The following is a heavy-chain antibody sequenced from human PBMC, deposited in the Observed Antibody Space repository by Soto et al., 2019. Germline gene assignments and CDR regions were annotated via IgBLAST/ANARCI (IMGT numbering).Heavy chain of an antibody. D-gene: IGHD3-16*01. CDR3: ANSDTNMITDYYFMDV. CDR1: GFTFTSYA. J-gene: IGHJ6*02. Sequence: GGSLRLSCAASGFTFTSYAMTWVRQAPGKGLEWVSSISGSGGSTFYAASVKGRFTISRDNSKNTLYLQMNSLRAEDTAIYYCANSDTNMITDYYFMDVWGQGTTVTVSS. V-gene: IGHV3-23*01. CDR2: ISGSGGST.